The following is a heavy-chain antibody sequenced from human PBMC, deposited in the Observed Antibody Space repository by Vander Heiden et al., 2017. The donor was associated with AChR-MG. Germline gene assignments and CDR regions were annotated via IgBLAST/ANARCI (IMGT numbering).Heavy chain of an antibody. V-gene: IGHV5-51*01. Sequence: EVQLVQSGAEVKKPGESLKISCKGSGYSFTSYWIGWVRQMPGKGLEWMGIIYPGDSDTRYSPSFQGQVTISADKSISTAYLQWSSLKASDTAMYYCARHFSHIVVVPAAHYGMDVWGQGTTVTVSS. D-gene: IGHD2-2*01. CDR1: GYSFTSYW. CDR3: ARHFSHIVVVPAAHYGMDV. J-gene: IGHJ6*02. CDR2: IYPGDSDT.